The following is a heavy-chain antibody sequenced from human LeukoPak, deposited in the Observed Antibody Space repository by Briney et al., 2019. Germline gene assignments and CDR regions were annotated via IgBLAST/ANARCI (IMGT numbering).Heavy chain of an antibody. CDR1: GFTFNAYY. CDR2: INPNTGDT. Sequence: ASVKVSCKASGFTFNAYYIHWVRQAPGQGLEWMGWINPNTGDTNFAQKFQGRVAMTSDTSISTAYMELNSLRSDDTAVYYCARGTYYDSSGYSGVRLFDYWGQGTLLTVSS. CDR3: ARGTYYDSSGYSGVRLFDY. J-gene: IGHJ4*02. D-gene: IGHD3-22*01. V-gene: IGHV1-2*02.